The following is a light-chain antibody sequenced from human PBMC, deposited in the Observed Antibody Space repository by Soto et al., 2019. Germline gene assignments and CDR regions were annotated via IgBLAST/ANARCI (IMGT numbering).Light chain of an antibody. CDR1: QSVSSS. V-gene: IGKV3-11*01. Sequence: EIVLTQSPATLSLSPGERATLSCRASQSVSSSLAWYQQNPGQAPRLLIYDASNRATGIPARFSGSGSGTAFTLTSSSLEPEDFAVYYCQQRSYWPPLTFGGGTKVEIK. J-gene: IGKJ4*01. CDR2: DAS. CDR3: QQRSYWPPLT.